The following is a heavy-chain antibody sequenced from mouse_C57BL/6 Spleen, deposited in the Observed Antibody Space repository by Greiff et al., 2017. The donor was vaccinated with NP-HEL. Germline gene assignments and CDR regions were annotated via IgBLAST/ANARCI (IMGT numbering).Heavy chain of an antibody. Sequence: EVMLVESGGGLVKPGGSLKLSCAASGFTFSSYAMSWVRQTPEKRLEWVATISDGGSYTSYPDNVKGRFTISRDNAKNNLYLQMSHLKSEDTAMYYCAREAITTVVASEGAWFAYWGQGTLVTVSA. CDR1: GFTFSSYA. CDR2: ISDGGSYT. D-gene: IGHD1-1*01. CDR3: AREAITTVVASEGAWFAY. V-gene: IGHV5-4*01. J-gene: IGHJ3*01.